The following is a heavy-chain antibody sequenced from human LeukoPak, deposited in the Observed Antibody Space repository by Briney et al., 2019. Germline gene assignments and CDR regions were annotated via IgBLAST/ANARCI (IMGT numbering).Heavy chain of an antibody. Sequence: NPSQTLSLTCTVSGGSISSGGYYWSWIRQPPGKGLEWIGYIYHSGSTYYNPSLKSRVTISVDRSKNQFSLKLSSVTAEDTAVYYCAKVASWPGNYFDYWGQGTLVTVSS. CDR1: GGSISSGGYY. CDR2: IYHSGST. J-gene: IGHJ4*02. D-gene: IGHD2-15*01. CDR3: AKVASWPGNYFDY. V-gene: IGHV4-30-2*01.